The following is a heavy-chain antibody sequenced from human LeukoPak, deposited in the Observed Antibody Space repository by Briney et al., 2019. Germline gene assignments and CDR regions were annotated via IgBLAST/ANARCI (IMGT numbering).Heavy chain of an antibody. D-gene: IGHD1-26*01. CDR2: IKQDGTEK. V-gene: IGHV3-7*04. Sequence: PGGSLRLSCAASGFTFSSYWMSWVRQAPGKGLEWVAIIKQDGTEKYYVDSVKGRFTISGDNAKNSLYLQMNSLRAEDTAVYYCARGVGATHFDYWGQGTLVTVSS. J-gene: IGHJ4*02. CDR3: ARGVGATHFDY. CDR1: GFTFSSYW.